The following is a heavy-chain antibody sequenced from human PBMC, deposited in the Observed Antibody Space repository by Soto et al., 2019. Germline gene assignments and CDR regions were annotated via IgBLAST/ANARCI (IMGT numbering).Heavy chain of an antibody. CDR3: ARELPILNYYDSSGPDY. D-gene: IGHD3-22*01. Sequence: ASVKVSCKASGYTFTSYYMHWVRQAPGQGLEWMGIINPSGGSTSYAQKFQGRVTMTRDTSTSTVYMELSSLRSEDTAVYYCARELPILNYYDSSGPDYWGQGTLVTVSS. CDR2: INPSGGST. J-gene: IGHJ4*02. V-gene: IGHV1-46*01. CDR1: GYTFTSYY.